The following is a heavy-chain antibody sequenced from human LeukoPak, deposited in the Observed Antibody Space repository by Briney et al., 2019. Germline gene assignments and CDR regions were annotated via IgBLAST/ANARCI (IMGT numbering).Heavy chain of an antibody. Sequence: GSLRLSCAASGFTFSSSWMSWVRQPPGKGLEWIGEINHSGSTNYNPSLKSRVTISVDTSKNQFSLKLSSVTAADTAVYYCASGLRDDSSGYYSWFDPWGQGTLVTVSS. CDR2: INHSGST. CDR3: ASGLRDDSSGYYSWFDP. CDR1: GFTFSSSW. D-gene: IGHD3-22*01. V-gene: IGHV4-34*01. J-gene: IGHJ5*02.